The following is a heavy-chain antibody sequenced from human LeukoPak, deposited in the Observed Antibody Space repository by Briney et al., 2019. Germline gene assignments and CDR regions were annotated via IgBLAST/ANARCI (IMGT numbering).Heavy chain of an antibody. V-gene: IGHV4-38-2*02. Sequence: SETLSLTCSVSDYSIISDYYWAWIRQSPGKGLEWIGSIFHSGDTFYNPSLKSRVTISVDTSKNHFSLNLSSVTAADTAAYYCARSNANSGLDYWGQGALVTVSS. CDR1: DYSIISDYY. J-gene: IGHJ4*02. D-gene: IGHD1-26*01. CDR2: IFHSGDT. CDR3: ARSNANSGLDY.